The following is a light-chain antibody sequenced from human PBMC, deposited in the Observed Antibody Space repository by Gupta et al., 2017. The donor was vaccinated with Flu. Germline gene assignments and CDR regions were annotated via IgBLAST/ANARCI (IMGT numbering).Light chain of an antibody. CDR1: SSDVSAYDR. CDR3: CSYAGGVTWV. V-gene: IGLV2-11*01. J-gene: IGLJ1*01. CDR2: DVT. Sequence: APTQPRSLSGSPGQSVTISCTGSSSDVSAYDRVSWYQHPPGKAPKLLLYDVTKWPSGVPDRFSGSKSGNTASLTISGLQAEDEADYYCCSYAGGVTWVFGNGTEVTVL.